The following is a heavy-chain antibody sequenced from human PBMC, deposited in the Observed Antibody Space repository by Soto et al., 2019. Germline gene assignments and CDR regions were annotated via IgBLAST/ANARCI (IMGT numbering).Heavy chain of an antibody. Sequence: PSETLSLTCAVSGYSISSGYYWGWIRQPPGKGLEWIGSIYHSGSTYYNPSLKSRVTISVDTSKNQFSLKLSSVTAADTAVYYCARVMATIRRAFDIWGQGTMVTVSS. J-gene: IGHJ3*02. V-gene: IGHV4-38-2*01. D-gene: IGHD5-12*01. CDR3: ARVMATIRRAFDI. CDR2: IYHSGST. CDR1: GYSISSGYY.